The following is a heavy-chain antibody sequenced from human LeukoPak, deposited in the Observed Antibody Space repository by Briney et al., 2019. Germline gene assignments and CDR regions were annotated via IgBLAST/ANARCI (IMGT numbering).Heavy chain of an antibody. Sequence: PSETLSLTCTVSGCSISSSSHYWGWLRQPPGKGLEWIGSIYYSGSTYYNPSLKSRVTISVDTSKNQFSLQLSSVTAADTAVYYCARDGGVAPHNWFDSWGQGTLVTVCS. V-gene: IGHV4-39*02. CDR1: GCSISSSSHY. CDR3: ARDGGVAPHNWFDS. CDR2: IYYSGST. D-gene: IGHD2-8*02. J-gene: IGHJ5*01.